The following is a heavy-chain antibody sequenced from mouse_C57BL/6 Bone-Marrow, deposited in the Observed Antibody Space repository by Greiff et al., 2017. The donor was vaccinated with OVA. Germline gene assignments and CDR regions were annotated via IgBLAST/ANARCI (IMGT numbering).Heavy chain of an antibody. V-gene: IGHV1-59*01. CDR3: ARGITTVVATNWYFDV. Sequence: QVQLQQPGAELVRPGTSVKLSCKASGYTFTSYWMHWVKQRPGQGLEWSGVIDPSDSYTNYNQKFKGKATLTVDTSSSTAYMQLSSLTSEDSAVYYCARGITTVVATNWYFDVWGTGTTVTVSS. D-gene: IGHD1-1*01. CDR2: IDPSDSYT. CDR1: GYTFTSYW. J-gene: IGHJ1*03.